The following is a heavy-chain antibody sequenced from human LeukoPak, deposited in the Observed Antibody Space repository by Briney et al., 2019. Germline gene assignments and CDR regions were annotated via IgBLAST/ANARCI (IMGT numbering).Heavy chain of an antibody. J-gene: IGHJ6*02. CDR2: IIPIFGTA. CDR1: GGTFSSYA. D-gene: IGHD4-11*01. Sequence: SVKVSCKASGGTFSSYAISWVRQAPGQGLEWMGGIIPIFGTANYAQKFQGRVTITADESTSTAYMELSSLRSEDTAVYYCARDTVTTSTTHYYYGMDVWGQGTTVTASS. V-gene: IGHV1-69*13. CDR3: ARDTVTTSTTHYYYGMDV.